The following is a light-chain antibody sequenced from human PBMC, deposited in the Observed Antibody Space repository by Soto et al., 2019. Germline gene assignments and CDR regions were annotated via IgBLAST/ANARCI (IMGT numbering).Light chain of an antibody. Sequence: IVLTQSRGTLPFASRVRATLPSTARQRVSSNYLAWYQQKPGQTPKVLIYRASTRATGIPDRFSGSGSGTDFTLTISRLEAEDFAVYYCQQYGSSPLTFGGGSMV. CDR3: QQYGSSPLT. V-gene: IGKV3-20*01. J-gene: IGKJ4*01. CDR1: QRVSSNY. CDR2: RAS.